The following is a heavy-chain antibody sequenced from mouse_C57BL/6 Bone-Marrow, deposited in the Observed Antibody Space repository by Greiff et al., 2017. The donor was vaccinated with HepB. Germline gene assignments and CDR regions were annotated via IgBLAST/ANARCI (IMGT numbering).Heavy chain of an antibody. J-gene: IGHJ1*03. CDR2: INPGSGGT. CDR3: AGWGGLYGSSSYWYFDV. CDR1: GYAFTNYL. Sequence: LQESGAELVRPGTSVKVSCKASGYAFTNYLIEWVKQRPGQGLEWIGVINPGSGGTNYNEKFKGKATLTADKSSSTAYMQLSSLTSEDSAVYYCAGWGGLYGSSSYWYFDVWGTGTTVTVSS. V-gene: IGHV1-54*01. D-gene: IGHD1-1*01.